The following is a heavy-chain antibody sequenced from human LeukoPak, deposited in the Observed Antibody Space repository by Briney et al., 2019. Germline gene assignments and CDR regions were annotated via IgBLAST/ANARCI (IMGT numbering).Heavy chain of an antibody. J-gene: IGHJ5*02. CDR2: INPSGGST. D-gene: IGHD1-26*01. V-gene: IGHV1-46*01. Sequence: GASVKVSCTASGYTFTSYYMHWVRQAPGQGLEWMGIINPSGGSTSYAQKFQGRVTMTRDMSTSTDYMELSSLRSEDTAVYYCARDNSVGDTAWWFDPWGQGTLVTVSS. CDR3: ARDNSVGDTAWWFDP. CDR1: GYTFTSYY.